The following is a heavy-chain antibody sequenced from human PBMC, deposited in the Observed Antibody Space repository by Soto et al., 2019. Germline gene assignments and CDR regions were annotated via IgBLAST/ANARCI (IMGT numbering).Heavy chain of an antibody. CDR3: ARDRSIDSSIAARPDWFDP. D-gene: IGHD6-6*01. Sequence: ASVKVSCKASGYTFTSYYMHWVRQAPGQGLEWMGIINPSGGSTSYAQKFQGRVTMTRDTSTSTVYMELSSLRSEDTAVYYCARDRSIDSSIAARPDWFDPWGRGTLVTVSS. J-gene: IGHJ5*02. CDR1: GYTFTSYY. CDR2: INPSGGST. V-gene: IGHV1-46*01.